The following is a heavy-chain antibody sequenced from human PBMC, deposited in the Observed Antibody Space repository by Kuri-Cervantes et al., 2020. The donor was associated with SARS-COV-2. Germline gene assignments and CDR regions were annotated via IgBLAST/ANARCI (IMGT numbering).Heavy chain of an antibody. CDR1: GGSISSGDYN. V-gene: IGHV4-30-4*08. J-gene: IGHJ6*03. Sequence: LRLSCTVSGGSISSGDYNWSWIRQPPGKGLEWIGYIYYSGSTYYNPSLKSRVTISVDTSKNQFSLKLSSVTAADTAVYYCARTLASITGTYMDVWGKGTTVTVSS. CDR3: ARTLASITGTYMDV. D-gene: IGHD1-7*01. CDR2: IYYSGST.